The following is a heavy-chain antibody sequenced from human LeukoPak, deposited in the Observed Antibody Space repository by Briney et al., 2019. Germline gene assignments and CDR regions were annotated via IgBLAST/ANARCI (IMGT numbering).Heavy chain of an antibody. CDR3: ARYVPVKTGTTRASFDS. J-gene: IGHJ4*02. V-gene: IGHV4-34*01. CDR2: INHSGST. Sequence: PSETLSLTCAVYGGSFSGYYWSWIRQPPGKGLEWIGEINHSGSTNDNPSLKSRVTMSVDTSKSQFSLNLRSVTAADTAVYYCARYVPVKTGTTRASFDSWGQGTLVTVSS. CDR1: GGSFSGYY. D-gene: IGHD1-1*01.